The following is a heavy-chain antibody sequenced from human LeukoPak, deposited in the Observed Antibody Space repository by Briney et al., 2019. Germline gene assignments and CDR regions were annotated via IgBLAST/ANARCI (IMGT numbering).Heavy chain of an antibody. J-gene: IGHJ4*02. Sequence: GGSLRLSCAASGFTFSDYYMSWIRQAPGKGLEGVSYISSSGSTIYYADSVKGRFTISRDNAKNSLYLQMNSLRAEDTAVYYCARVTRWLTGLGYYFDYWGQGTLVTVSS. CDR2: ISSSGSTI. D-gene: IGHD3-22*01. V-gene: IGHV3-11*01. CDR1: GFTFSDYY. CDR3: ARVTRWLTGLGYYFDY.